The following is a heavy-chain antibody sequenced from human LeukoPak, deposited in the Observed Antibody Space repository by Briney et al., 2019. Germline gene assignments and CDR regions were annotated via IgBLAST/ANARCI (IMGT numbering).Heavy chain of an antibody. V-gene: IGHV3-9*01. Sequence: PGRSLRLSCAASGFTFDDYAMHWVRQAPGKGLEWVSGISWNSGSIGYADSVKGRFTISRDNAKNSLYLQMNSLRAEDTALYYCAKDSIAAAGTVGDNWFDPWGQGTLVTVSS. CDR2: ISWNSGSI. D-gene: IGHD6-13*01. CDR1: GFTFDDYA. J-gene: IGHJ5*02. CDR3: AKDSIAAAGTVGDNWFDP.